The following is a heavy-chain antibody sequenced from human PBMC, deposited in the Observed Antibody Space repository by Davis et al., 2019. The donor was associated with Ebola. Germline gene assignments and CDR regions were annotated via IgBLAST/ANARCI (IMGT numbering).Heavy chain of an antibody. CDR3: ARVGNSYYDFWSGYCDY. V-gene: IGHV1-2*02. D-gene: IGHD3-3*01. CDR1: GYTFTDYY. CDR2: INPNNGDT. Sequence: ASVKVSCKASGYTFTDYYMHWVRQGPGQGLEWMGWINPNNGDTKFPQKFQGRVTMTRDTSISTAYMELNRLRSDDTAVYYCARVGNSYYDFWSGYCDYWGQGTLVTVSS. J-gene: IGHJ4*02.